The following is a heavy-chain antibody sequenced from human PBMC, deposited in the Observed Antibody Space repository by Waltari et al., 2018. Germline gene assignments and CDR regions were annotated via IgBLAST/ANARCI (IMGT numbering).Heavy chain of an antibody. J-gene: IGHJ4*02. CDR2: IIPRVGTA. D-gene: IGHD1-1*01. V-gene: IGHV1-69*01. CDR1: GGTFSSYA. Sequence: QVQLVQSGAEVKKPGSSVKVSCKASGGTFSSYAISWVRQAPGQGLEWMGGIIPRVGTANYEQKFQGRVTSTADESTRTAYMELGSLRSEDTAVYYCASLYAEMGTNEGWVCFDYWGQGTLVTVSS. CDR3: ASLYAEMGTNEGWVCFDY.